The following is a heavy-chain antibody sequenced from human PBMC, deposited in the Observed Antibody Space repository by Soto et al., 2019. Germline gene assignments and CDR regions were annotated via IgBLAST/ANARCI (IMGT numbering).Heavy chain of an antibody. CDR2: MSHSGGT. CDR1: GGFVSSGSYY. J-gene: IGHJ3*02. D-gene: IGHD1-1*01. Sequence: QVQLQQWGAGLLKPSETLSLTCAVYGGFVSSGSYYWSWIRQPPGKGLEWIGEMSHSGGTHFNPSLKSRVTTSVDTSKNQFSLNIYSVTAADTALYYCARVERGTVTTVVDAFDIWGPGKMVTVSS. V-gene: IGHV4-34*01. CDR3: ARVERGTVTTVVDAFDI.